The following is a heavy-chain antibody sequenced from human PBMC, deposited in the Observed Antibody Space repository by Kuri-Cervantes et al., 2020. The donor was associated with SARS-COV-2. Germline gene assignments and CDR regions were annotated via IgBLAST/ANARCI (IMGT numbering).Heavy chain of an antibody. CDR2: INQSGST. V-gene: IGHV4-34*01. Sequence: SETLSLTCAVYGGSFSGYYWSWIRQSPGKGLEWIGEINQSGSTNYNPSLKGRVTMPGGTSKNQFSLELSAVTAAVTGVYYCATRNKHGYPLDSWGQGTLVTVSS. CDR3: ATRNKHGYPLDS. CDR1: GGSFSGYY. J-gene: IGHJ4*02. D-gene: IGHD5-18*01.